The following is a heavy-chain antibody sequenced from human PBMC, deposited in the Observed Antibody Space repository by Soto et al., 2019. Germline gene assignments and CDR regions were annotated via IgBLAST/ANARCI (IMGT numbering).Heavy chain of an antibody. CDR2: IYPSDSDT. Sequence: RGESLKISCKGSGYNFAGYWIAWVRQMPGKGPELMGIIYPSDSDTRYRPSFQGQVTISADKSISSAYLQWSSLRASDTAMYYCARGGVSTRTFDYWGQGTPVTVSS. J-gene: IGHJ4*02. V-gene: IGHV5-51*01. D-gene: IGHD3-3*01. CDR1: GYNFAGYW. CDR3: ARGGVSTRTFDY.